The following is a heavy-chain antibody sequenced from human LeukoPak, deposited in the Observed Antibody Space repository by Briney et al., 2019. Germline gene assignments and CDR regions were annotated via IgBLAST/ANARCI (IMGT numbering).Heavy chain of an antibody. CDR3: ARVRVRGFVSYGMDV. V-gene: IGHV4-39*01. Sequence: SETLSLTCTVSGGSISGSSYYWGWIRQPPGKGLEWIGSIYYSGSTYYNPSLKSRVTISVDTSKNQFSLKLSSVTAADTAVYYCARVRVRGFVSYGMDVWGQGTTVTVSS. D-gene: IGHD3-10*01. CDR1: GGSISGSSYY. J-gene: IGHJ6*02. CDR2: IYYSGST.